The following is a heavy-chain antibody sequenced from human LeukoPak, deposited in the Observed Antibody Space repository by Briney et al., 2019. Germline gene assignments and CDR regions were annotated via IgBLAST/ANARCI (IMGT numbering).Heavy chain of an antibody. CDR2: VKTDGSET. Sequence: GGSLRLSCAASGFYFRDHWMDWVRQAPGKGLEWVGHVKTDGSETYYLDSLKGRISVSRDNTNNALYLQMNSLRVEDTAVYYCVKNDGWFHLAQWGQGTLVTVSS. V-gene: IGHV3-7*03. CDR3: VKNDGWFHLAQ. J-gene: IGHJ4*02. CDR1: GFYFRDHW. D-gene: IGHD6-19*01.